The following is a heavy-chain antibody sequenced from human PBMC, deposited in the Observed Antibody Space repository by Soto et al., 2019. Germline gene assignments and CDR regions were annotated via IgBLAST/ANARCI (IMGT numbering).Heavy chain of an antibody. CDR2: IYYSGST. V-gene: IGHV4-39*01. D-gene: IGHD6-13*01. CDR3: ASNPGIAAAGSWDYYGMDV. Sequence: SETLSLTFTVSGGSISSSSYYWGWIRQPPGKGLEWIGSIYYSGSTYYNPSLKSRVTISVDTSKNQFSLKLSSVTAADTAVYYCASNPGIAAAGSWDYYGMDVWGQGTTVTVSS. CDR1: GGSISSSSYY. J-gene: IGHJ6*02.